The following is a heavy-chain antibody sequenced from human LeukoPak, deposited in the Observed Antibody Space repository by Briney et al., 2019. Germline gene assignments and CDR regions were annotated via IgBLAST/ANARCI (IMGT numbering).Heavy chain of an antibody. CDR1: GFTFSSYA. V-gene: IGHV3-7*03. CDR3: ARSLPYGTTWCGRSDF. CDR2: IRQDGDTK. Sequence: GGSLRLSCAASGFTFSSYAMSWVRQAPGKGLEWVANIRQDGDTKYYVDSVKGRFTISRDNAMNSLYLQMNSLRAEDTAIYYCARSLPYGTTWCGRSDFWGQGTLVTVSS. J-gene: IGHJ4*02. D-gene: IGHD6-13*01.